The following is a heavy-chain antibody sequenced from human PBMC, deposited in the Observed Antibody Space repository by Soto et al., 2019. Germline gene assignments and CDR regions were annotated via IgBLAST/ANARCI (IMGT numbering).Heavy chain of an antibody. V-gene: IGHV4-4*02. Sequence: SETLSLTCAVSGGSISSSNWWSWVRQPPGKGLEWIGEIYHSGSTNYNPSLKSRVTISVDKSKNQFSLKLSSVTAADTAVYYCARDGFVVVVAATPRDYYYGMDVWGQGTTVTVSS. CDR1: GGSISSSNW. J-gene: IGHJ6*02. CDR2: IYHSGST. CDR3: ARDGFVVVVAATPRDYYYGMDV. D-gene: IGHD2-15*01.